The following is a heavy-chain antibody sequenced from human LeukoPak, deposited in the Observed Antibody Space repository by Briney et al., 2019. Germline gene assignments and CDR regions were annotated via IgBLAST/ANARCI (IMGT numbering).Heavy chain of an antibody. J-gene: IGHJ4*02. CDR2: ISGSGGST. CDR1: GFTFSSYA. CDR3: AKEGYDSVWGSYRYFDY. D-gene: IGHD3-16*02. V-gene: IGHV3-23*01. Sequence: GGSLRLSCAASGFTFSSYAMSWVRQAPGKGLEWVSAISGSGGSTYYADSVKGRFTISRDNSKNTLYLQMNSLRAEDTAVYYCAKEGYDSVWGSYRYFDYWGQGTLVTVSS.